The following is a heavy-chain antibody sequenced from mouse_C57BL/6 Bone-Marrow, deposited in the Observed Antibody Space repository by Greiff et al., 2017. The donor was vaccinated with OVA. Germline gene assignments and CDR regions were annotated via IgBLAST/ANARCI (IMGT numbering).Heavy chain of an antibody. CDR2: IDPANGNT. V-gene: IGHV14-3*01. Sequence: EVQLQQSVAELVRPGASVKLSCTASGFNIKNTYMHWVKQRPEQGLEWIGRIDPANGNTNYAPKFQGKATITADTSSNTAYLQLSSLTSEDTAIYYCARRDYYGSSYWYFDVWGTGTTVTVSS. D-gene: IGHD1-1*01. J-gene: IGHJ1*03. CDR3: ARRDYYGSSYWYFDV. CDR1: GFNIKNTY.